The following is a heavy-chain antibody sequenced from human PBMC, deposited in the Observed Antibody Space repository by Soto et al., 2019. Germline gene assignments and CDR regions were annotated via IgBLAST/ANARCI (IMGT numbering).Heavy chain of an antibody. Sequence: GGSLRLSCAASGFTFSSYWMHWVRQAPGKGLVWVSRINSDGSSTSYADSVKGRFTISRDNAKNTLYLQMNSLRAEDTAVYYCARVRGVIYPNWFDPWGQGTLVTVSS. CDR2: INSDGSST. J-gene: IGHJ5*02. V-gene: IGHV3-74*01. D-gene: IGHD3-10*01. CDR3: ARVRGVIYPNWFDP. CDR1: GFTFSSYW.